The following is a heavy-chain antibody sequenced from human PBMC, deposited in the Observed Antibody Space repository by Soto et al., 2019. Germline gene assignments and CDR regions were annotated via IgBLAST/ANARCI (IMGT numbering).Heavy chain of an antibody. CDR1: GFSLSNPRMG. J-gene: IGHJ6*02. V-gene: IGHV2-26*01. Sequence: QVTLKESGPVLVKPTETLTLTCAVSGFSLSNPRMGVSWIRQPPGKALEWLAHIFSNDQKSYITSLETRLTISRDTSKSHVVLTMTNMDPVDSATYYCARMYDWNHGMNHYYAMDVWGQGTLVTVSS. CDR3: ARMYDWNHGMNHYYAMDV. D-gene: IGHD1-20*01. CDR2: IFSNDQK.